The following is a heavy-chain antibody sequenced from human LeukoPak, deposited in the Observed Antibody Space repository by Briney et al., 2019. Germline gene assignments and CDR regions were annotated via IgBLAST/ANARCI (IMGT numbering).Heavy chain of an antibody. CDR2: IRDSGEA. CDR3: ARDRTANQDWVEFDP. CDR1: GFRVSDY. D-gene: IGHD3/OR15-3a*01. V-gene: IGHV3-66*03. J-gene: IGHJ5*02. Sequence: GGSLRLSCAVSGFRVSDYMSWVRQAPGKGLEWVGLIRDSGEAFYADFARGRFAISRDESENTLYLQMNSLRVEDTAVYFCARDRTANQDWVEFDPWGQGTPVIVSS.